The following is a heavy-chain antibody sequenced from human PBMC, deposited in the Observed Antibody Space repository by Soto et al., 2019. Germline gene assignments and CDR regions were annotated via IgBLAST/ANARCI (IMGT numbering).Heavy chain of an antibody. CDR3: AKGDRIAAAGHFDY. D-gene: IGHD6-13*01. J-gene: IGHJ4*02. CDR1: GFTFSSYG. CDR2: ISYDGGNK. Sequence: QVQLVESGGGVVQPGRSLRLSCAASGFTFSSYGMHWFRHAPGKGLEWVAVISYDGGNKYYADSVKGRFTISRDNSKNTLYVQMNSLRAEDTAVYYCAKGDRIAAAGHFDYWGQGTLVTVSS. V-gene: IGHV3-30*18.